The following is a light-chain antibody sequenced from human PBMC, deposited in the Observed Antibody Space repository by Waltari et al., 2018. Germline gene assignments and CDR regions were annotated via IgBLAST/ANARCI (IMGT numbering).Light chain of an antibody. CDR1: GSNIGNNF. CDR3: GTWDTDLSVV. V-gene: IGLV1-51*01. Sequence: QSVLTQPPSVSAAPGQKVTISCSGTGSNIGNNFVSWYQQLPGTAPKLLIYDSNKRPSGIPDRFAGPKSGTSATLGITGLQTGDEADYYCGTWDTDLSVVFGGGTKLTVL. CDR2: DSN. J-gene: IGLJ2*01.